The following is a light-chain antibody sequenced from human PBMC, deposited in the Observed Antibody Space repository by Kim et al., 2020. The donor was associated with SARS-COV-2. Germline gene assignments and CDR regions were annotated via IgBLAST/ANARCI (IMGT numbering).Light chain of an antibody. J-gene: IGKJ2*01. CDR2: AAS. CDR1: QSIRSTY. V-gene: IGKV3-20*01. CDR3: QHDGRSPMYT. Sequence: SPAASPTLSCSASQSIRSTYLVGYQQEPGQSPRRLMNAASSRATGIPDRFSGSGSGTDFTVTISRLEPDDFAVYCCQHDGRSPMYTFGRETKLEI.